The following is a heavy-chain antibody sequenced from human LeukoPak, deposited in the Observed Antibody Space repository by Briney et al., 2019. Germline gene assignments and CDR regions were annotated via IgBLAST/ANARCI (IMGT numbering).Heavy chain of an antibody. V-gene: IGHV4-34*01. J-gene: IGHJ5*02. CDR3: VRDGYYGPGSPGWFGP. Sequence: MSSETLSLTCAVYGGSFSGYYWSWIRQPPGKGLEWIGEINHSGSTNYNPSLKSRVTISVDTSKNQFSLKLNSLTAEDTAMYYCVRDGYYGPGSPGWFGPWGPGTLVIVSA. D-gene: IGHD3-10*01. CDR1: GGSFSGYY. CDR2: INHSGST.